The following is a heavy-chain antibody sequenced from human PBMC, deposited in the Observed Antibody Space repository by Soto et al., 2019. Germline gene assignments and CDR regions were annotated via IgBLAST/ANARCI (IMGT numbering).Heavy chain of an antibody. V-gene: IGHV5-51*01. J-gene: IGHJ6*01. CDR3: ARHAYDFWRWHPNPRYYYCMDV. CDR1: GYSFTSYW. CDR2: IYPGDSDS. D-gene: IGHD3-3*01. Sequence: PGESLKISCKGSGYSFTSYWIGWVRQMPGKGLEWMGIIYPGDSDSRYSPSLQGQVTISADKSISTAYLQWSSLKATDTAMYYCARHAYDFWRWHPNPRYYYCMDVLGQGTTVTVSS.